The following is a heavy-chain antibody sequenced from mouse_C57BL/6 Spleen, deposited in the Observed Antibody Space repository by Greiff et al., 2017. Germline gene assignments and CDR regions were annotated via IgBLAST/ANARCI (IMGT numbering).Heavy chain of an antibody. CDR2: IYPGSGST. J-gene: IGHJ2*01. CDR1: GYTFTSYW. D-gene: IGHD1-1*01. Sequence: QVQLQQPGAELVKPGASVKMSCKASGYTFTSYWITWVKQRPGQGLEWIGDIYPGSGSTNYNEKFKSKATLAVDTSSSTAYMLLSSLTSEDAAVYYCARATTVVAGACCWGTGATLTFSS. CDR3: ARATTVVAGACC. V-gene: IGHV1-55*01.